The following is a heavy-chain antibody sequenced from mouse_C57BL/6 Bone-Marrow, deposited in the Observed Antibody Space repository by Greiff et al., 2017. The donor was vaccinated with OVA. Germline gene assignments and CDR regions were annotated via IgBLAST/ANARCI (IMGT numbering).Heavy chain of an antibody. CDR3: ARDYCSSHWYFDV. V-gene: IGHV1-22*01. J-gene: IGHJ1*03. CDR2: INPNNGGT. CDR1: GYTFTDYN. Sequence: VQLKQSGPELVKPGASVKMSCKASGYTFTDYNMHWVKQSHGKSLEWIGYINPNNGGTSYNQKFKGKATLTVNKSSSTAYMELRSLTSEDSAVYYCARDYCSSHWYFDVWGTGTTVTVSS. D-gene: IGHD1-1*01.